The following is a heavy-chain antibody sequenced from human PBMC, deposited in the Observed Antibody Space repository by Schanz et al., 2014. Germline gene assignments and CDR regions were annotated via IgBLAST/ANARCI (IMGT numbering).Heavy chain of an antibody. Sequence: QVQLVESGGGVVQPGGSLRLSCEASGFTFSGYGMHWVRQAPGKGLEWVAIISYDGRHKNYADSVKGRFTISRDDAKNSLYLQMNSLRAEDTALYYCAKDRQTTVNRVGYYYGMDVWGQGTTVTVSS. J-gene: IGHJ6*02. CDR3: AKDRQTTVNRVGYYYGMDV. CDR1: GFTFSGYG. D-gene: IGHD4-4*01. V-gene: IGHV3-30*18. CDR2: ISYDGRHK.